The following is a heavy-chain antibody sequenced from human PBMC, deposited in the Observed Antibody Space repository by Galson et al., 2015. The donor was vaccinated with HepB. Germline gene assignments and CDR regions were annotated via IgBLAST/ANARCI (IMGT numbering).Heavy chain of an antibody. J-gene: IGHJ3*02. Sequence: SLRLSCAASGFTFDDYAMHWVRQAPGKGLEWVSGISWNSGSIGYADSVKGRFTISRDNAKNSLYLQMNSLRAEDTALYYCAKATAATEENNDAFDIWGQGTMVTVSS. CDR2: ISWNSGSI. CDR1: GFTFDDYA. V-gene: IGHV3-9*01. CDR3: AKATAATEENNDAFDI. D-gene: IGHD2-15*01.